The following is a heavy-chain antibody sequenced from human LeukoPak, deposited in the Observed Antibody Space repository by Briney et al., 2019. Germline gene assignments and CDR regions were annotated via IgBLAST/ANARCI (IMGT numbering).Heavy chain of an antibody. CDR1: GFTFSSYA. V-gene: IGHV3-7*01. D-gene: IGHD6-13*01. Sequence: PGRSLRLSCAASGFTFSSYAMHWVRQAPGKGLEWVANIKQDGSEKYYVDSVKGRFTISRDNAKNSLYLQMNSLRAEDTAVYYCARDGQQLGTRYWGQGTLVTVSS. CDR2: IKQDGSEK. J-gene: IGHJ4*02. CDR3: ARDGQQLGTRY.